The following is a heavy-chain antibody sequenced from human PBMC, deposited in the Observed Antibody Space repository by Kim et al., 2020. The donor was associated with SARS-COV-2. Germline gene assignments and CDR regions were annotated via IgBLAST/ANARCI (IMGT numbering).Heavy chain of an antibody. V-gene: IGHV6-1*01. Sequence: YALSVKGRITINPDTSKNQFSLQLNSVTPEDTAVYYCARDRQTAGTGVDYWGQGTLVTVSS. J-gene: IGHJ4*02. D-gene: IGHD6-19*01. CDR3: ARDRQTAGTGVDY.